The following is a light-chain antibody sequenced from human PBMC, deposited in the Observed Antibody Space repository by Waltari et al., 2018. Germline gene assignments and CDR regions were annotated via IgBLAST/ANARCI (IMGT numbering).Light chain of an antibody. CDR2: SIN. J-gene: IGLJ2*01. Sequence: QTVVTQEPSVTVSPGGTVTLTCSSSTGAGTSGFYPNWFQQKPGQAPRALIYSINQRHSWTPARFSGSLLGGKAALTLSGVQPEDEAVYYCLLYYGALDWIFGGGTNLTVL. CDR1: TGAGTSGFY. V-gene: IGLV7-43*01. CDR3: LLYYGALDWI.